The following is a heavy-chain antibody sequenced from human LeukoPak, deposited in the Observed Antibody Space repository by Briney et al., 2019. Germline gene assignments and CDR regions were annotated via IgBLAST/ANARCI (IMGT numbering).Heavy chain of an antibody. J-gene: IGHJ4*02. Sequence: VASVKVSCKASGYTFTGYYMHWVRQAPGQGLEWMGWINPNRGGTNYAQKFQGRVTMTRDTSISTAYMELSRLRSDDTAVYYCARDRQLWPNDYWGQGTLVTVSS. CDR3: ARDRQLWPNDY. V-gene: IGHV1-2*02. D-gene: IGHD5-18*01. CDR1: GYTFTGYY. CDR2: INPNRGGT.